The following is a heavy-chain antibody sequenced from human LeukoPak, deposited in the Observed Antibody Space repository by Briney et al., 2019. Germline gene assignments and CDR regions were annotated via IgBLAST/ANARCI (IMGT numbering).Heavy chain of an antibody. D-gene: IGHD3-3*01. CDR3: AKDGLRFFSDY. V-gene: IGHV3-30-3*01. Sequence: PGGSLRLSCAASGFTFSSYAMHWVRQAPGKGLEWVAVISYDGSNKYYADSVKGRFTISRDNSKNTLYLQMNSLRAEDTAVYYCAKDGLRFFSDYWGQGTLVTVSS. J-gene: IGHJ4*02. CDR1: GFTFSSYA. CDR2: ISYDGSNK.